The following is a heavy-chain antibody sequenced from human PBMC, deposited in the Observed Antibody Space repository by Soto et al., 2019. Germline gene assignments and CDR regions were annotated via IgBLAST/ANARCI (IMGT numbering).Heavy chain of an antibody. J-gene: IGHJ6*02. Sequence: ASVKVSCKASGYTFTSYDINWVRQATGQGLEWMGWMNSNSGNTGYAQKFQGRVTITRNTSISTAYMELSSLRSEDTAVYYCARIIFPYYDFWSGYYSSGDYYYYGMDVWGQGTTVTVSS. V-gene: IGHV1-8*01. CDR3: ARIIFPYYDFWSGYYSSGDYYYYGMDV. D-gene: IGHD3-3*01. CDR2: MNSNSGNT. CDR1: GYTFTSYD.